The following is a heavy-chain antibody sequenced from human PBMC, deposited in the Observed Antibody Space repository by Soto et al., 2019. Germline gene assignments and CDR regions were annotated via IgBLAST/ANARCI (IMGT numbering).Heavy chain of an antibody. Sequence: SETLSLTCTVSGDSISSKNYYWEWIRLPPGKGLEWIGSIYDNGGTYYNPSLKSRVTIHVETPKKQIPLKLKSVTAADSALYYCARRSHRSGSGSFIEKWGQGTLVTVSS. CDR2: IYDNGGT. D-gene: IGHD3-10*01. V-gene: IGHV4-39*01. J-gene: IGHJ4*02. CDR3: ARRSHRSGSGSFIEK. CDR1: GDSISSKNYY.